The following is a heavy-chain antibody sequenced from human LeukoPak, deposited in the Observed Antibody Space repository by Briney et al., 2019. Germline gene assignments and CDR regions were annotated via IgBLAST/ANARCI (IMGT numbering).Heavy chain of an antibody. CDR3: ARQRRCSGGSCYTYYAPLDY. J-gene: IGHJ4*02. CDR1: GYSFTSYW. V-gene: IGHV5-51*01. D-gene: IGHD2-15*01. Sequence: GESLKISCKGSGYSFTSYWIGWVRQMPGKGLEWMGIIYPGDSDTKYSPSFQGQVTISADKSISTAYLQWSSLKASDTAMYYCARQRRCSGGSCYTYYAPLDYWGQGTLVTVSS. CDR2: IYPGDSDT.